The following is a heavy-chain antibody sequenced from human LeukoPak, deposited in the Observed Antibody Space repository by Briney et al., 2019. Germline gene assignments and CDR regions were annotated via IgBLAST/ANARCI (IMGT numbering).Heavy chain of an antibody. J-gene: IGHJ4*02. Sequence: GGSLRLSCAASGFTFSTYSMNWVRQAPGKGLEWASSISSSRGHTSYADSVKGRFTISRDNAENSLNLQMSSLRAEDTAVYYCARGRGVNSNFDYWGQGTLVTVSS. CDR2: ISSSRGHT. CDR3: ARGRGVNSNFDY. D-gene: IGHD4-23*01. V-gene: IGHV3-21*01. CDR1: GFTFSTYS.